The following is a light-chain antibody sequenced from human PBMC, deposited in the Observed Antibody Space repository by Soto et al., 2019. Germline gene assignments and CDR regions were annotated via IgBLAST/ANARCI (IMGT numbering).Light chain of an antibody. V-gene: IGKV3-15*01. CDR1: QSVSSN. J-gene: IGKJ1*01. CDR2: GAS. CDR3: QQYNSWPPWT. Sequence: EIVMTQSPATLSVSPGERATLSCRASQSVSSNLAWYQQKPGQAPRLLIYGASTRATGIPARFSGSGSGTEFTRTISSLQSEDFAVYYWQQYNSWPPWTFGQGTKVEIK.